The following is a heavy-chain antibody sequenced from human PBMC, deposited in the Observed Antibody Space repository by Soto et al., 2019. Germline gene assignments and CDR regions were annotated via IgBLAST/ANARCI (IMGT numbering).Heavy chain of an antibody. J-gene: IGHJ4*02. V-gene: IGHV3-23*01. CDR1: GFTFSSYA. D-gene: IGHD4-17*01. CDR2: ISGSGGTT. Sequence: EVQLLESGGGLVQPGGSLRLSCAASGFTFSSYAMSWVRQAPGKGLEWVSVISGSGGTTHYADSVKGRFIISRDNSKNTLYLQIHSLRVEDTALYYCAKGLGVSADYGGLPDFWGQGTLVTVSS. CDR3: AKGLGVSADYGGLPDF.